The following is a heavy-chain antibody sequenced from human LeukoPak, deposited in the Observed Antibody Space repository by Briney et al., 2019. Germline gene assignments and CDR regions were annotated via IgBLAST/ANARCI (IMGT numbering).Heavy chain of an antibody. J-gene: IGHJ4*02. Sequence: PGGSLRLSCAASGFTFSSYWMSWVRQAPGKGLEWVANIKQDGSEKYYVDSVKGRFTISRDNAKNSLYLQMNSLRAEDTAVYYCARGGYCSGGSCYSRYLFDYWGQGTLVTVSS. V-gene: IGHV3-7*01. CDR3: ARGGYCSGGSCYSRYLFDY. D-gene: IGHD2-15*01. CDR2: IKQDGSEK. CDR1: GFTFSSYW.